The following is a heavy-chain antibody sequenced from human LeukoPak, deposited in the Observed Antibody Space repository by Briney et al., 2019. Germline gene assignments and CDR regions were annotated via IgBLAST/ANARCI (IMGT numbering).Heavy chain of an antibody. V-gene: IGHV1-46*01. D-gene: IGHD3-22*01. Sequence: ASVKVSCKASGYTFTIYYMHWVRQAPGQGGEWMGIINPSGGSTSYAQKFQGRVTMTRDMSTSTVYMELSSLRSEDTAVYYCARGPAGDYYDSSYFDYWGQGTLVTVSS. CDR2: INPSGGST. J-gene: IGHJ4*02. CDR3: ARGPAGDYYDSSYFDY. CDR1: GYTFTIYY.